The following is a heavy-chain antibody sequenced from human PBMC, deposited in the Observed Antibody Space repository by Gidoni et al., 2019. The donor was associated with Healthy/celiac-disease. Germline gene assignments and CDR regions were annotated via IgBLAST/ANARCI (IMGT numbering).Heavy chain of an antibody. CDR2: IYTSGST. Sequence: QVQLQESGPGLVKPSETLSLTCTVSGGSISSYYWSWIRQPAGKGLEWIGRIYTSGSTNYNPSLKSRVTMSVDTSKNQFSLKLSSVTAADTAVYYCARDRRWIFGVVTPSFDIWGQGTMVTVSS. CDR3: ARDRRWIFGVVTPSFDI. V-gene: IGHV4-4*07. J-gene: IGHJ3*02. D-gene: IGHD3-3*01. CDR1: GGSISSYY.